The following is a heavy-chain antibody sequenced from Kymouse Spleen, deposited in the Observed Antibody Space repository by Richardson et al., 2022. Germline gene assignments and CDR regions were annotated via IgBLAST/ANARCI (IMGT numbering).Heavy chain of an antibody. J-gene: IGHJ6*02. CDR1: GDSVSSNSAA. CDR2: TYYRSKWYN. Sequence: QVQLQQSGPGLVKPSQTLSLTCAISGDSVSSNSAAWNWIRQSPSRGLEWLGRTYYRSKWYNDYAVSVKSRITINPDTSKNQFSLQLNSVTPEDTAVYYCARDPGYSSGWYYYYYYYGMDVWGQGTTVTVSS. V-gene: IGHV6-1*01. D-gene: IGHD6-19*01. CDR3: ARDPGYSSGWYYYYYYYGMDV.